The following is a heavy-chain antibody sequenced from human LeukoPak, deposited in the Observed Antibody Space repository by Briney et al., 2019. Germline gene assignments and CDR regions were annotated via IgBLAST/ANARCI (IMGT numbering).Heavy chain of an antibody. CDR3: ARDPLTIRGSYFDL. Sequence: SQTLSLTCTVSGGSTSSGDYYWSWIRQPPGKGLEWIGYIYYSGSTYYNPSLKSRVTISVDTSKNQFSLKLSSVTAADTAVYYCARDPLTIRGSYFDLWGRGTLVTVSS. J-gene: IGHJ2*01. CDR1: GGSTSSGDYY. D-gene: IGHD3-3*02. CDR2: IYYSGST. V-gene: IGHV4-30-4*08.